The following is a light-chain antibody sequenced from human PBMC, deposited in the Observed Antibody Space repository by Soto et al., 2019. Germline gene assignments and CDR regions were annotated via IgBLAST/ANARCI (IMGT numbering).Light chain of an antibody. J-gene: IGLJ3*02. V-gene: IGLV2-11*01. CDR2: DVS. CDR3: CSSAGTYTSV. Sequence: SALTQPRSVSGSPGQSVTLSCTGTSSDVGGYNYVSWYQQHPGKAPKLIIYDVSKRPSGVPDRFSGSKSGNTASLTISGLQAEDEADYYCCSSAGTYTSVFGGGTKVTVL. CDR1: SSDVGGYNY.